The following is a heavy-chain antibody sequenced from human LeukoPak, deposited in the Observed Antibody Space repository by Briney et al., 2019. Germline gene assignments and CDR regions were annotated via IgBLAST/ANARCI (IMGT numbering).Heavy chain of an antibody. CDR3: ARNTYYYDSSGIDY. Sequence: PGGSLRLSCAASGFTFSSYSMNWVRQAPGKGLEGVSSISSSSSHIKYADSVKGRFTISRDNAKNSLHLQMNSLRAEDTAVYYCARNTYYYDSSGIDYWGQGTLVTVSS. J-gene: IGHJ4*02. V-gene: IGHV3-21*01. CDR2: ISSSSSHI. CDR1: GFTFSSYS. D-gene: IGHD3-22*01.